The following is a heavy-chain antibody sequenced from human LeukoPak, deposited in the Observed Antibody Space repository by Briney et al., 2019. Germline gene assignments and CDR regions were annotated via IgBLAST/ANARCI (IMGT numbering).Heavy chain of an antibody. J-gene: IGHJ4*02. Sequence: GGSLRLSCVASGFIFSNYGMSWVRQVPGKGLEWVSSVRVDGHTTFYADSVKGRFTISRDNSKNTLYLQMNSLRAEDTAVYYCARERGYGSGTFDYWGQGIQVTTSS. CDR1: GFIFSNYG. V-gene: IGHV3-23*01. D-gene: IGHD3-10*01. CDR3: ARERGYGSGTFDY. CDR2: VRVDGHTT.